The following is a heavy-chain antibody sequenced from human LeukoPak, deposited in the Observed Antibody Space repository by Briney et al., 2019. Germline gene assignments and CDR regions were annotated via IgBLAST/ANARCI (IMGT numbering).Heavy chain of an antibody. D-gene: IGHD5-24*01. CDR2: IYYSGST. CDR3: ARGTITTAYNWFDP. V-gene: IGHV4-39*07. CDR1: GFTFSTYS. J-gene: IGHJ5*02. Sequence: GSLRLSCAASGFTFSTYSMNWVRQPPGKGLEWIGSIYYSGSTYYNPSLKSRVTISVDTSKNQFSLKLSSVSAADTAVYYCARGTITTAYNWFDPWGQGTLVTVSS.